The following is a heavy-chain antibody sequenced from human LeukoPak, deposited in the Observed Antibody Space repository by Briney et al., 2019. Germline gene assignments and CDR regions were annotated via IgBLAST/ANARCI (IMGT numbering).Heavy chain of an antibody. V-gene: IGHV1-69*04. J-gene: IGHJ5*02. CDR1: GGTFSSYT. CDR3: ARDHCSSTSCYIKVWFDP. D-gene: IGHD2-2*02. CDR2: IIPILGIA. Sequence: SVKVSCKASGGTFSSYTISWVRQAPGQGLEWMGRIIPILGIANYAQKFQGRVTITADKSTSTAYMELSSLRSEDTAVYYCARDHCSSTSCYIKVWFDPWGQGTLVNVSS.